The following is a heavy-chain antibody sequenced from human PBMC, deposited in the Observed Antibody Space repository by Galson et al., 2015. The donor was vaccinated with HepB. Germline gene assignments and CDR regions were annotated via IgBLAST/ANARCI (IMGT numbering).Heavy chain of an antibody. CDR3: ARVATWIHLNNLDY. J-gene: IGHJ4*02. CDR2: ISHDGEKT. V-gene: IGHV3-30*04. D-gene: IGHD5-18*01. CDR1: GFTFSTFS. Sequence: SLRLSCAATGFTFSTFSMHWVRQAPGKGLEWLALISHDGEKTYYADSVKGRFTVSRDNSKNTLYLQLSSLRNDDTAVYFCARVATWIHLNNLDYWGQGTLVTVSS.